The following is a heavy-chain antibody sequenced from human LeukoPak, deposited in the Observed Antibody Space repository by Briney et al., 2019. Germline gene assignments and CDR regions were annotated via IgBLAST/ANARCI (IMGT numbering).Heavy chain of an antibody. CDR3: AKSSVVRGVIITSPDYYYYMDV. Sequence: PGGSLRLSCAASGFTFSKYAMSWVRQAPGKGLEWVSGITASGGPSSADSVKGRFTISRDNSKNMVYLQMNSLRAEDTAVYYCAKSSVVRGVIITSPDYYYYMDVWGKGTTVTVSS. CDR2: ITASGGP. D-gene: IGHD3-10*01. J-gene: IGHJ6*03. CDR1: GFTFSKYA. V-gene: IGHV3-23*01.